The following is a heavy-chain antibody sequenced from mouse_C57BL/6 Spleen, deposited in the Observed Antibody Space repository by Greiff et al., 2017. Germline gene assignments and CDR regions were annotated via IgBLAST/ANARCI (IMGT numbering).Heavy chain of an antibody. J-gene: IGHJ2*01. CDR1: GFTFSDYY. D-gene: IGHD4-1*01. CDR2: INYDGSST. Sequence: EVKVVESEGGLVQPGSSMKLSCTASGFTFSDYYMAWVRQVPEKGLEWVANINYDGSSTYYLDSLKSRFIISSDNAKNILYLQMSSLKSEDTATYYCAREATNWDYFDYWGQGTTLTVSS. CDR3: AREATNWDYFDY. V-gene: IGHV5-16*01.